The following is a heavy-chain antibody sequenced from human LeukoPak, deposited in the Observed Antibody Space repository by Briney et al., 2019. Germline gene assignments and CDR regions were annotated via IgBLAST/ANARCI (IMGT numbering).Heavy chain of an antibody. CDR2: IYPGDSDT. Sequence: GESLKISCKGSGYSFTSYWIAWVRQMPGKGLEWMGIIYPGDSDTIYSPSFQGQVTISADKSISTAYLQWSSLKASDTAMYYCARSEVQLWIDYWGQGTPVTVSS. CDR3: ARSEVQLWIDY. D-gene: IGHD5-18*01. CDR1: GYSFTSYW. V-gene: IGHV5-51*01. J-gene: IGHJ4*02.